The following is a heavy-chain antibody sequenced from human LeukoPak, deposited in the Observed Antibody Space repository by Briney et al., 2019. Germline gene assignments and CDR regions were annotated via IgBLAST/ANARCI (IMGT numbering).Heavy chain of an antibody. CDR2: VFYSGST. Sequence: PSETLSLTCTVSGGSLTSYYWSWIRQTPGKGLEWIGHVFYSGSTNYNPSLKSRVTISVDTSKNQLSLKLNSVTAADTAVYYCARLNSRSYYFPMDVWGQGTTVTVSS. CDR3: ARLNSRSYYFPMDV. J-gene: IGHJ6*02. V-gene: IGHV4-59*08. CDR1: GGSLTSYY. D-gene: IGHD2-21*01.